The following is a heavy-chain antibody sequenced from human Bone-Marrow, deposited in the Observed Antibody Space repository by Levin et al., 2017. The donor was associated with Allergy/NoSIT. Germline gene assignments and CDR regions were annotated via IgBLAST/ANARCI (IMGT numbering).Heavy chain of an antibody. CDR3: AREASMVRGVPLAFDI. V-gene: IGHV1-18*01. CDR1: GYTFTSYG. D-gene: IGHD3-10*01. Sequence: ASVKVSCKASGYTFTSYGISWVRQAPGQGLEWMGWISAYNGNTNYAQKLQGRVTMTTDTSTSTAYMELRSLRSDDTAVYYCAREASMVRGVPLAFDIWGQGTMVTVSS. CDR2: ISAYNGNT. J-gene: IGHJ3*02.